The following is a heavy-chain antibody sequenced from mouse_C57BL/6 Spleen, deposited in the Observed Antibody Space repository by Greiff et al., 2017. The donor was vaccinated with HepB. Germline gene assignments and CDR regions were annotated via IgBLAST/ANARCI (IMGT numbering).Heavy chain of an antibody. V-gene: IGHV1-18*01. J-gene: IGHJ2*01. D-gene: IGHD2-1*01. Sequence: DVHLVESGPELVKPGASVKIPCKASGYTFTDYNMDWVKQSHGKSLEWIGDINPNNGGTIYNQKFKGKATLTVDKSSSTAYMELRSLTSEDTAVYYCARSYGNYFDYWGQGTTLTVSS. CDR2: INPNNGGT. CDR3: ARSYGNYFDY. CDR1: GYTFTDYN.